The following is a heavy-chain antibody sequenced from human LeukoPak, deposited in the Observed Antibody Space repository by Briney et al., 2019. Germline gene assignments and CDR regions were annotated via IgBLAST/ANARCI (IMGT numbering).Heavy chain of an antibody. J-gene: IGHJ6*02. Sequence: GGSLRLSCAASGFTFSSYGMHWVRQAPGKGLEWVALISYDGSNGYYADSVRGRFTISRDNSKFTLYMQMNSLRAEDTVVYYCARVRAGYCTSTSCYTGMDVWGQGTTVTVSS. CDR1: GFTFSSYG. CDR3: ARVRAGYCTSTSCYTGMDV. V-gene: IGHV3-30*03. CDR2: ISYDGSNG. D-gene: IGHD2-2*01.